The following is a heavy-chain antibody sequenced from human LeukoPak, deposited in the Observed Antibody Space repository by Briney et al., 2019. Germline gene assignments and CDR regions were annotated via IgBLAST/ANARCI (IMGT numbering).Heavy chain of an antibody. CDR3: AFPSGGSTGGSDY. Sequence: PGGSLRLSCAASGFTFSSYSMNWVRQAPGKGLEWVSSISSSSSYIYYADSVKGRFTISRDNAKNSLYLQMNSLRAEDTAVYYCAFPSGGSTGGSDYWGQGTLVTVSS. J-gene: IGHJ4*02. D-gene: IGHD2-15*01. CDR1: GFTFSSYS. V-gene: IGHV3-21*01. CDR2: ISSSSSYI.